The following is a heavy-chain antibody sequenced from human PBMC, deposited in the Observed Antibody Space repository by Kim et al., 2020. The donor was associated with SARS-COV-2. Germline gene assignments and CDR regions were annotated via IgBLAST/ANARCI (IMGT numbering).Heavy chain of an antibody. Sequence: SETLSLTCTVSGGSISSYYWSWIRQPPGKGLEWIGYIYYSGSTNYNPSLKSRVTISVDTSKNQFSLKLSSVTAADTAVYYCARGPLVLYGSGSYYNADWGQGTLVTVSS. CDR2: IYYSGST. CDR1: GGSISSYY. V-gene: IGHV4-59*13. CDR3: ARGPLVLYGSGSYYNAD. D-gene: IGHD3-10*01. J-gene: IGHJ4*02.